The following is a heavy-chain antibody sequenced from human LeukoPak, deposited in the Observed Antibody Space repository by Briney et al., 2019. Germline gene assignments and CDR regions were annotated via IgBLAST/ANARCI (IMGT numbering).Heavy chain of an antibody. V-gene: IGHV3-23*01. Sequence: GGSLRLSCAASEFTFNNYAMSWVRQAPGKGLEWVSTIRHSGGTTYSADSVKGRFTISRDNSKNTLYLQMNSLRAEDTAVYYCAKLIAVAGAFDYWGQGTPVTVSS. CDR1: EFTFNNYA. CDR3: AKLIAVAGAFDY. J-gene: IGHJ4*02. D-gene: IGHD6-19*01. CDR2: IRHSGGTT.